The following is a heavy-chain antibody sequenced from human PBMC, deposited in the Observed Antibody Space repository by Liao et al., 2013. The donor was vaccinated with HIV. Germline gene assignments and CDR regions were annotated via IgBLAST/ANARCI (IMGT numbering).Heavy chain of an antibody. CDR1: GGSISSYY. J-gene: IGHJ4*02. V-gene: IGHV4-4*07. CDR3: ARVRNHGNLIVDQ. D-gene: IGHD1-14*01. Sequence: QVQLQESGPGLVKPSETLSLTCTVSGGSISSYYWSWIRQPAGKGLEWIGRIYNSGNTNYNPSLKNRVTMSVDTSKKQFSLQLHSVTAADTAMYFCARVRNHGNLIVDQWGQGXLVTVSS. CDR2: IYNSGNT.